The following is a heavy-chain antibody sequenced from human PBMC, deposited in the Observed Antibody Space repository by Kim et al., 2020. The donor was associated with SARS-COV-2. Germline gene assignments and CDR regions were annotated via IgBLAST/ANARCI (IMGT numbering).Heavy chain of an antibody. CDR3: ARAPREDSSSWFTVYNWFDP. Sequence: ASVKVSCKASGYTFTSYAMHWVRQAPGQRLEWMGWINAGNGNTKYSQKFQGRVTITRDTSASTAYMELSSLRSEDTAVYYCARAPREDSSSWFTVYNWFDPWGQGTLVTVSS. CDR1: GYTFTSYA. J-gene: IGHJ5*02. D-gene: IGHD6-13*01. V-gene: IGHV1-3*01. CDR2: INAGNGNT.